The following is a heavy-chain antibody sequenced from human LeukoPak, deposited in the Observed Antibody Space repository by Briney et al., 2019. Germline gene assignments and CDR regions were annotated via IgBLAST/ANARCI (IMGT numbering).Heavy chain of an antibody. CDR3: AKDRILYYFDY. J-gene: IGHJ4*02. Sequence: PGGSLRLSCAASGFTFSSYGMHWVRQAPGKGLEWVAVISYDGSNKYYADSVKGRFTISRDNSKNTLYLQMNSLRAEDTAVYYCAKDRILYYFDYWGQGTLVSVSS. CDR2: ISYDGSNK. CDR1: GFTFSSYG. V-gene: IGHV3-30*18.